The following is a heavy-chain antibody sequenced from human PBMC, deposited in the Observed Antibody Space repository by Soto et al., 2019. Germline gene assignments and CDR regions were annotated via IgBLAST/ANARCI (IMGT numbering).Heavy chain of an antibody. CDR2: IIPIFGTA. V-gene: IGHV1-69*06. Sequence: SLKPSCKASGGTFSSYAIRWVRQAPGQALEWMGGIIPIFGTASYAQTFRRRVTMTADKSTSTAYMELSSLRSEDTAVYYWAIRIGLRRIFGVAPLNNWFDPWGQGTLVTVSS. CDR1: GGTFSSYA. D-gene: IGHD3-3*01. J-gene: IGHJ5*02. CDR3: AIRIGLRRIFGVAPLNNWFDP.